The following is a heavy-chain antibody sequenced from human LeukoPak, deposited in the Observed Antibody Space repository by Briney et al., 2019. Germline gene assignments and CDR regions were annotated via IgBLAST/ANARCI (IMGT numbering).Heavy chain of an antibody. J-gene: IGHJ4*02. CDR1: GFTFSNYR. CDR3: ASGRQLGY. CDR2: IKEDGSEK. V-gene: IGHV3-7*01. D-gene: IGHD6-13*01. Sequence: GGCLSLSCAASGFTFSNYRMSWVRQAPGKGLEWVANIKEDGSEKYYVDSVKGRFTISRDNARNSLYLQMNSLRAEDTAVYYCASGRQLGYWGQGTLVTVSS.